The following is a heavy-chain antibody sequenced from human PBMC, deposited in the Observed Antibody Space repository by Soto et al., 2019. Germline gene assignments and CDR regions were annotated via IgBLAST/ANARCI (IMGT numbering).Heavy chain of an antibody. V-gene: IGHV1-58*01. Sequence: GASVKVSGKTSGFLFPSSAVQWVRQARGQRVEWIGWLGVGSGNTHYAQHFQERVTLTRDMSTGTAYKELSSLRSEDTSVYYCAAVPVLRFLKWLPAYFDYWGQGTLVTVSS. CDR1: GFLFPSSA. J-gene: IGHJ4*02. CDR2: LGVGSGNT. D-gene: IGHD3-3*01. CDR3: AAVPVLRFLKWLPAYFDY.